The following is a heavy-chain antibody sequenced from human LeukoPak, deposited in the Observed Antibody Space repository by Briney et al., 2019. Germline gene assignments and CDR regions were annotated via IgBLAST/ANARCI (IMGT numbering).Heavy chain of an antibody. CDR1: YYTFAAGYY. CDR2: INPNNGGT. J-gene: IGHJ4*02. CDR3: AGAHQAHYYDTSGSPFHY. Sequence: ASVKVSCKTSYYTFAAGYYIHWVRQAPGQGLEWMGWINPNNGGTNYAQKFQGRVTMTRDTSISTAYMELSRLGSDDTAVYYCAGAHQAHYYDTSGSPFHYWGQGTLVTVSP. V-gene: IGHV1-2*02. D-gene: IGHD3-22*01.